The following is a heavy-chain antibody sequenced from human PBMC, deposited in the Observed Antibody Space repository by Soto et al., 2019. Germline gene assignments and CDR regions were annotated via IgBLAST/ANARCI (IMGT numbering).Heavy chain of an antibody. V-gene: IGHV4-59*01. D-gene: IGHD3-22*01. CDR2: IYESGSI. J-gene: IGHJ6*02. CDR3: ARSGRSGYYYYYGMDV. Sequence: PSETLSLTCTVSVDSIIGYYWSWIRQSPGKGLEWIGYIYESGSINYNPSLKSRVTMSIDTSKNQFSLKLSSVTAADTAVYYCARSGRSGYYYYYGMDVWGQGTTVTVSS. CDR1: VDSIIGYY.